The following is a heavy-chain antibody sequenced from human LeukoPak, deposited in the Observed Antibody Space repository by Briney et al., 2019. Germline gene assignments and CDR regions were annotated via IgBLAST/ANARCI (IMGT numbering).Heavy chain of an antibody. J-gene: IGHJ4*02. CDR3: ARGAWATRLGS. D-gene: IGHD2-15*01. Sequence: SETLSLTCAVYGESLNSYYWSWVRQPLGEGLEWIGEIYESGTTEHNPSLKSRVTISMVPSKQQFSLSLSSVTAADTAVYYCARGAWATRLGSWGLGTPVIVSS. CDR2: IYESGTT. V-gene: IGHV4-34*01. CDR1: GESLNSYY.